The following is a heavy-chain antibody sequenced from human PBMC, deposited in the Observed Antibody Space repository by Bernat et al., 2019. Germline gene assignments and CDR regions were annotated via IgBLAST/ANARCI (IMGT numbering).Heavy chain of an antibody. V-gene: IGHV4-39*01. Sequence: QLQLQESGPGLAKPSETLSLTCTVSGGSISSSSYYWGWIRQPPGKGLEWIGSIYYSGSTYYNPSLKSRVTISVDTSKNQFSLKLSSVTAADTAVYYCASGVYYYDSSGYYLDYWGQGTLVTVSS. CDR1: GGSISSSSYY. J-gene: IGHJ4*02. D-gene: IGHD3-22*01. CDR2: IYYSGST. CDR3: ASGVYYYDSSGYYLDY.